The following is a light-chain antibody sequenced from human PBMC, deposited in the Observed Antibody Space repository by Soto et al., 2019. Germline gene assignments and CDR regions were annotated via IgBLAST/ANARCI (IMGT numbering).Light chain of an antibody. CDR3: QHLNSDHSIT. CDR1: QGISRS. V-gene: IGKV1-9*01. J-gene: IGKJ5*01. Sequence: DIQLTQSPSFLSASVGDRVSLTCRASQGISRSLAWYQQKPGKAPKLLIYAASTLHTGVPSRFSGSGSGTEFTLTISSLQPDDFATYYCQHLNSDHSITFGQGTRLEMK. CDR2: AAS.